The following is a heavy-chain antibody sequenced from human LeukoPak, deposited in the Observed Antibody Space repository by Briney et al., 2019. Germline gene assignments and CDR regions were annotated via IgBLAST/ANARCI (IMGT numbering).Heavy chain of an antibody. CDR2: IYYSGST. D-gene: IGHD3-10*01. CDR1: GGSISSSSYY. Sequence: SETLSLTCTVSGGSISSSSYYWGWIRQPPGKGLEWIGSIYYSGSTYYNPSLKSRVTISVDTSKNQFSLKLSSVTAADTAVYYCARDEGLLWFGELFSDAFDIWGQGTMVTVSS. CDR3: ARDEGLLWFGELFSDAFDI. J-gene: IGHJ3*02. V-gene: IGHV4-39*07.